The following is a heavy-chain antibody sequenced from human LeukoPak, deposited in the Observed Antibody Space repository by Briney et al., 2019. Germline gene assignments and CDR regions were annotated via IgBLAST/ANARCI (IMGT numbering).Heavy chain of an antibody. CDR2: IYTSGST. J-gene: IGHJ6*03. Sequence: SETLSLTCTVPGGSISSGSYYWSWIRQPAGKGLEWIGRIYTSGSTNYNPSLKSRVTISVDTSKNQFSLKLSSVTAADTAVYYCARVNSEHYYYYMDVWGKGTTVTVSS. D-gene: IGHD5-18*01. CDR3: ARVNSEHYYYYMDV. CDR1: GGSISSGSYY. V-gene: IGHV4-61*02.